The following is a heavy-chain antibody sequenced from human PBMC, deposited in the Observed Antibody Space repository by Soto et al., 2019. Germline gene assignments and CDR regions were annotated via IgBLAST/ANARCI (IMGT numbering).Heavy chain of an antibody. Sequence: QVQLVESGGGVFQPGRSLRLSCASSGFTFSSYGRHWVRQAPGKGLEWVAVISYDGSDKYYADSVKGRFTISRDNSKNTICLQLNSLRPEDTAVYDCAKAVVSSLQHWGKGTMITVSS. V-gene: IGHV3-30*18. CDR2: ISYDGSDK. CDR3: AKAVVSSLQH. J-gene: IGHJ1*01. CDR1: GFTFSSYG. D-gene: IGHD2-15*01.